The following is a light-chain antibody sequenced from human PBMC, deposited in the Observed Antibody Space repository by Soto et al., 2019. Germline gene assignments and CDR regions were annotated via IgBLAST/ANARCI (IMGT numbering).Light chain of an antibody. Sequence: EIVLPQSPATLSLSPGERATLSCGASQSVSSYLAWYQQKPGQAPRLLIYDASNRATGIPARFSGSGSGTDFTLTISSLEPEDFAVYYCQQRSNWPLITFGQGTRLEIK. V-gene: IGKV3-11*01. CDR2: DAS. CDR1: QSVSSY. J-gene: IGKJ5*01. CDR3: QQRSNWPLIT.